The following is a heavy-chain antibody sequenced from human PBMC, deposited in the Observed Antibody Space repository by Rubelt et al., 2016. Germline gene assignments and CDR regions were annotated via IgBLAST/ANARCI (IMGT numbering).Heavy chain of an antibody. J-gene: IGHJ6*02. Sequence: EVQLVQSGAEVKKPGESLRISCKGSGYSFTSYWISWVRQMPGKGLEWMGRIDPSVSYSNYSPSFQGHVPISADKSTSTAYLQWSSLQASDTAMYYCARLYQNGMDVWGQGTTVSVSS. V-gene: IGHV5-10-1*01. CDR1: GYSFTSYW. CDR3: ARLYQNGMDV. CDR2: IDPSVSYS. D-gene: IGHD2-8*01.